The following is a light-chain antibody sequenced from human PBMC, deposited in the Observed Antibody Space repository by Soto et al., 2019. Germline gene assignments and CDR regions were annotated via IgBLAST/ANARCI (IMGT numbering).Light chain of an antibody. CDR3: QQYYSYPRT. J-gene: IGKJ2*01. Sequence: AIRMTQSPSSFSASTGDRVTITCRASQGISGYLARYQQKPGKAPKLLIYAASTLQSGVPSRFSGSGSGTDFTLTISCLQSEDFATYYCQQYYSYPRTFGQGTKVDIK. V-gene: IGKV1-8*01. CDR2: AAS. CDR1: QGISGY.